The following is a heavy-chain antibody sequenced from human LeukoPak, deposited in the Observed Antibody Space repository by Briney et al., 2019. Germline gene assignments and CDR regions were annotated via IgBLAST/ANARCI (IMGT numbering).Heavy chain of an antibody. V-gene: IGHV3-23*01. CDR2: ISDSGGNT. CDR1: GFTFKDAW. D-gene: IGHD3-9*01. Sequence: GGSLRLSCAASGFTFKDAWMSWVRQAPGKGLEWVSTISDSGGNTYYADSGKGRFTISRDNSKNTLYLQVDSLRAEDTAVYYCAKGGARYFDWLAIDYWGQGTLVTVSS. CDR3: AKGGARYFDWLAIDY. J-gene: IGHJ4*02.